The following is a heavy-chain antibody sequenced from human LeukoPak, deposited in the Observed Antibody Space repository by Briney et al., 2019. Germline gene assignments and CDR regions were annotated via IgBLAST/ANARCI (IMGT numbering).Heavy chain of an antibody. D-gene: IGHD2-2*01. CDR2: IFYSGST. V-gene: IGHV4-59*01. J-gene: IGHJ4*02. Sequence: SETLSLTCTVSGGSISPYYWSWIRQPPGKGLEWIGYIFYSGSTNYNPSLKSRVTISVDTSKNQFSLKLASVTPADTAVYYCARARVPYAYYFDYWGQGILVTVSS. CDR3: ARARVPYAYYFDY. CDR1: GGSISPYY.